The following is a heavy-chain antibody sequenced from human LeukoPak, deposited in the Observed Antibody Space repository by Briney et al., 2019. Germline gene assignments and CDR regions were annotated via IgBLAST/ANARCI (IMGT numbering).Heavy chain of an antibody. CDR2: IHYSGST. CDR3: ARLPRGTQPPEYFQQ. Sequence: SETLSLTGTVSGGSISSYYWSWIRQPPGKGLEWIGSIHYSGSTTYNPSLKSRVTISVDTSKNQFSLKLTSATAADTAVYYCARLPRGTQPPEYFQQWGQGTLVTVSS. D-gene: IGHD1-1*01. V-gene: IGHV4-59*08. J-gene: IGHJ1*01. CDR1: GGSISSYY.